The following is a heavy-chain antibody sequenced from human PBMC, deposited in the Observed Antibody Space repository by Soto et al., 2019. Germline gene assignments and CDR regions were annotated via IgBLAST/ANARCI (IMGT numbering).Heavy chain of an antibody. J-gene: IGHJ4*02. D-gene: IGHD3-16*01. CDR3: ARGWGPDY. CDR2: IYYSGST. Sequence: QVQLQESGPGLVKPSETLSLTCTVSGGSISSYYWSWIRQPPGKGLEWIGYIYYSGSTNYNPSLKRQVTLSVDTSKHQFALKLRSVTAADTAVYYCARGWGPDYWGQGTLVTVSS. CDR1: GGSISSYY. V-gene: IGHV4-59*01.